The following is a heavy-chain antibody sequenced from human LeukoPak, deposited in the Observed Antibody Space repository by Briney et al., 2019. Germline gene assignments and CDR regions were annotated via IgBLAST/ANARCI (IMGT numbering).Heavy chain of an antibody. Sequence: GGSLRLSCAASGFIFSNAWMNWVRQAPGKGLEWVGRIKTKTDGGTTDYAEPVKGRFTISRDDSKNTLYLQMNSLKTEDTAVYSGTTGYPYTSGSSYVSWGQGTLVTVSS. V-gene: IGHV3-15*01. CDR2: IKTKTDGGTT. CDR1: GFIFSNAW. J-gene: IGHJ5*02. D-gene: IGHD3-10*01. CDR3: TTGYPYTSGSSYVS.